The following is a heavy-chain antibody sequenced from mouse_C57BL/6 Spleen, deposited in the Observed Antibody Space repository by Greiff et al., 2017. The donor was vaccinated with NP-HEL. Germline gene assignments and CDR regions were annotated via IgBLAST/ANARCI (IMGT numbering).Heavy chain of an antibody. D-gene: IGHD1-1*01. CDR2: IYPRSGNT. J-gene: IGHJ2*01. V-gene: IGHV1-81*01. CDR1: GYTFTSYG. Sequence: QVQLKQSGAELARPGASVKLSCKASGYTFTSYGISWVKQRTGQGLEWIGEIYPRSGNTYYNEKFKGQATLTADTSSSTEYMEIRSLTSDDSAVYCCAREDRKVVAYYFDYWGQGTTLTVSS. CDR3: AREDRKVVAYYFDY.